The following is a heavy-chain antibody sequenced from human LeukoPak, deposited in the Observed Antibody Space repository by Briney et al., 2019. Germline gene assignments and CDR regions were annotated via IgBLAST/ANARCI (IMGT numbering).Heavy chain of an antibody. CDR1: GGTFSSYA. V-gene: IGHV1-69*04. CDR2: IIPILGIA. CDR3: ASTDYYGSGSYYFSENRGYFQH. J-gene: IGHJ1*01. Sequence: ASVKVSCKASGGTFSSYAISWVRQAPGQGLERMGRIIPILGIANYAQKFQGRVTITADKSTSTAYMELSSLRSEDTAVYYCASTDYYGSGSYYFSENRGYFQHWGQGTLVTVSS. D-gene: IGHD3-10*01.